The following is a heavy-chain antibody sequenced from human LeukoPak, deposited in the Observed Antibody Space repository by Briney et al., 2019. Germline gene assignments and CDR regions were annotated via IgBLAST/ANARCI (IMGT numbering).Heavy chain of an antibody. CDR1: GGSISSGGYS. V-gene: IGHV4-30-2*01. D-gene: IGHD4-17*01. Sequence: SETLSLTCAVSGGSISSGGYSWSWIRQPPGKGLEWIGYIYHSGSTYYNPSLKSRVTISVDRSKNQFSLKLSSVTAADTAVYYCARAWNGDYHSPRYFDLWGRGTLVTVSS. CDR2: IYHSGST. J-gene: IGHJ2*01. CDR3: ARAWNGDYHSPRYFDL.